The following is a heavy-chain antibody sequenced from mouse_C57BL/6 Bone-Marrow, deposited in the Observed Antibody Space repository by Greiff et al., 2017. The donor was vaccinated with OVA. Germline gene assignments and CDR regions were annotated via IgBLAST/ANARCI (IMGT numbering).Heavy chain of an antibody. V-gene: IGHV1-81*01. CDR3: ASRDNYGSSPYWYFDV. J-gene: IGHJ1*03. Sequence: QVQLQQSGAELARPGASVKLSCKASGYTFTSYGISWVKQRTGQGLEWIGEIYPRSGNTYYNEKFKGKATLTADKSSSTAYMELRSLTSEDSAVYFCASRDNYGSSPYWYFDVWGTGTTVTVSS. CDR1: GYTFTSYG. CDR2: IYPRSGNT. D-gene: IGHD1-1*01.